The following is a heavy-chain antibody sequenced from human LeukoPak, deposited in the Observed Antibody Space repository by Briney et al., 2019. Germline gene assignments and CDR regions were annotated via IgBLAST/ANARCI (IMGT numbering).Heavy chain of an antibody. CDR1: GFTFSSYA. Sequence: PGGSLRLSCAASGFTFSSYAMSWVRQAPGKGLEWVSAISGSGGSTYYADSVKGRFTISRDNSKNTLYLQMNSLRAEDTAVYYCATVMRGGGGFRVNWGQGTLVTVSS. CDR3: ATVMRGGGGFRVN. V-gene: IGHV3-23*01. CDR2: ISGSGGST. D-gene: IGHD3-16*01. J-gene: IGHJ4*02.